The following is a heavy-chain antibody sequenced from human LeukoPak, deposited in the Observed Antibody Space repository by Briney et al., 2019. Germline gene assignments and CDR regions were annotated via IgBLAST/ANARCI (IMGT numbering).Heavy chain of an antibody. V-gene: IGHV4-59*12. CDR1: GGSISSYY. J-gene: IGHJ4*02. Sequence: SDTLSLTCTVSGGSISSYYWSWIRQPPGKGLEYIGYIYYTGSTTYNPSLESRVTMSVDTSKNQFSLQLTFVTAADTAVYHCARETYCSGGTCFFGPDYWGQGTLVTVSS. D-gene: IGHD2-15*01. CDR2: IYYTGST. CDR3: ARETYCSGGTCFFGPDY.